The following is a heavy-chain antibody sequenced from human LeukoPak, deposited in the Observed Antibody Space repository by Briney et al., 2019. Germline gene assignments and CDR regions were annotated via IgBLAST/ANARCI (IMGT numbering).Heavy chain of an antibody. Sequence: PGGSLRLSCAASGFTFSSYAMSWVRQAPGKGLEWVSAISGSGGSTYYADSVKGRFTISRDNSKNTLYLRMNSLRAEDTAVYYCAKDDTYGEYETYYFDYWGQGTLVTVSS. CDR2: ISGSGGST. CDR1: GFTFSSYA. D-gene: IGHD4-17*01. CDR3: AKDDTYGEYETYYFDY. J-gene: IGHJ4*02. V-gene: IGHV3-23*01.